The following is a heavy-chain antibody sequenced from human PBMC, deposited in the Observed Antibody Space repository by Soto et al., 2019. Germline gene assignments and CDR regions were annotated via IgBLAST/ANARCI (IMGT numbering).Heavy chain of an antibody. CDR3: AREVQAKPAATTKGGMDV. J-gene: IGHJ6*02. CDR2: INPSGGST. CDR1: GYTFTCYY. V-gene: IGHV1-46*01. D-gene: IGHD2-2*01. Sequence: GASVKVSCKASGYTFTCYYMHWVRQAPGQGLEWMGIINPSGGSTSYAQKFQGRVTMTRDTSTSTVYMELSSLRSEDTAVYYCAREVQAKPAATTKGGMDVWGQGTTVTVSS.